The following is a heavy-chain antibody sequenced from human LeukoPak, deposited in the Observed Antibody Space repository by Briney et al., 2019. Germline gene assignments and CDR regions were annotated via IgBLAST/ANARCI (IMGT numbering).Heavy chain of an antibody. CDR3: ASVDYYGSGNYYNDVDY. J-gene: IGHJ4*02. CDR1: GFTFRSHA. V-gene: IGHV3-23*01. CDR2: IKGSGAST. D-gene: IGHD3-10*01. Sequence: GGSLRLSCAASGFTFRSHAMNWVRQAPGKGLEWVSAIKGSGASTYYVDSVKGRFTISRDNAKNTVYLQVNSLRAEDTALYYCASVDYYGSGNYYNDVDYWGQGTLVTVSS.